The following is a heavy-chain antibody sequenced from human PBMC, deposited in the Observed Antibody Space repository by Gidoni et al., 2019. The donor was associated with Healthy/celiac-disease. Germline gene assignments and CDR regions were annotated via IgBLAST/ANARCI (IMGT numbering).Heavy chain of an antibody. Sequence: EVQLVESGGGLVQPGRSLRLSCAASGFPFDDYAMHWVRQAPGKGLEWVSGISWNSGSIGYADSVKGRFTISRDNAKNSLYLQMNSLRAEDTALYYCAKGLALRYFDWLFDYWGQGTLVTVSS. CDR2: ISWNSGSI. D-gene: IGHD3-9*01. J-gene: IGHJ4*02. CDR1: GFPFDDYA. V-gene: IGHV3-9*01. CDR3: AKGLALRYFDWLFDY.